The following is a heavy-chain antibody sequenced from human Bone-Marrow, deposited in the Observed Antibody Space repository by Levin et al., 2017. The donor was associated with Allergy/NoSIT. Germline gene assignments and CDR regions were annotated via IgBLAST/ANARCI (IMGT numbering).Heavy chain of an antibody. V-gene: IGHV3-23*01. Sequence: PSETLSLTCAASGFTFSSYAMSWVRQAPGKGLEWVSAISGSGGSTYYADSVKGRFTISRDNSKNTLYLQMNSLRAEDTAVYYCAKDLGDFWSGWGFDYWGQGTLVTVSS. D-gene: IGHD3-3*01. J-gene: IGHJ4*02. CDR3: AKDLGDFWSGWGFDY. CDR2: ISGSGGST. CDR1: GFTFSSYA.